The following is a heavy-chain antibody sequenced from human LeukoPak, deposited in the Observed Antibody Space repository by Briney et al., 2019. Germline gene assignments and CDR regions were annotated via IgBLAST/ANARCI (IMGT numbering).Heavy chain of an antibody. V-gene: IGHV3-9*01. CDR3: AREKFGGCFDY. D-gene: IGHD3-10*01. J-gene: IGHJ4*02. Sequence: GRSLRLSCAASGFAFDDYAMHWVRQAPGKGLEWVSGISWNSGSIGYADSVKGRFTISRDNAKNSLYLQMNSLRAEDTAVYYCAREKFGGCFDYWGQGTLVTVSS. CDR2: ISWNSGSI. CDR1: GFAFDDYA.